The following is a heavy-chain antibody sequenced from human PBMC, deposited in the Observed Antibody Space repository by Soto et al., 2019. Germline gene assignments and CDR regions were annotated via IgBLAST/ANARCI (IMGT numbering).Heavy chain of an antibody. CDR2: INAGNGNK. V-gene: IGHV1-3*01. Sequence: QVQLVQSGAEVKKPGASVKVSCKDSGYTFTSYAMHWVRQVPGQTLEWMGWINAGNGNKKYSQKFQSRVTITRDTPASTAYMELSRLRSEETAVYDCARAEPYTAMVPFYYWGQGTLVTVSS. CDR3: ARAEPYTAMVPFYY. CDR1: GYTFTSYA. J-gene: IGHJ4*02. D-gene: IGHD5-18*01.